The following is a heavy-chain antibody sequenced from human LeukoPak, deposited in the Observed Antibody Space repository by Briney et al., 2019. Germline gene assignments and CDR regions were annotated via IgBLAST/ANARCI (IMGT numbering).Heavy chain of an antibody. V-gene: IGHV3-30-3*01. CDR2: ISYDGSNK. CDR1: GFTFSSYA. J-gene: IGHJ4*02. Sequence: GRSLRPSCAASGFTFSSYAMHWVRQAPGKGLEWVAVISYDGSNKYYADSVKGRFTISRDNSKNTLYLQMNSLRAEDTAVYYCARERRGKTDYWGQGTLVTVSS. CDR3: ARERRGKTDY. D-gene: IGHD4-23*01.